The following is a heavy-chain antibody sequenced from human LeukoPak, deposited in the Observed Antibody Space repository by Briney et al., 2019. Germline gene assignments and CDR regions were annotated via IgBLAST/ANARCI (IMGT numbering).Heavy chain of an antibody. D-gene: IGHD3-3*01. CDR2: INPNSGGT. CDR1: GYTFTVYY. J-gene: IGHJ5*02. V-gene: IGHV1-2*02. Sequence: ASVKVSCKASGYTFTVYYMHWVRQAPGQGLEWMGWINPNSGGTNYAQKVQGRVTMTRDTSISAAYMELSSLRSEDTAVYYCARGRAAARITIFGVATYNWFDPWGQGTLVTVSS. CDR3: ARGRAAARITIFGVATYNWFDP.